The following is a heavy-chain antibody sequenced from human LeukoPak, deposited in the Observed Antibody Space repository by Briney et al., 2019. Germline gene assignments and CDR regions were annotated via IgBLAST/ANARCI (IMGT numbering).Heavy chain of an antibody. CDR1: GGSITSGTNY. V-gene: IGHV4-61*02. CDR3: ARGLRDGYSNYWYFDL. CDR2: FFPSGST. Sequence: SQTLSLTCTVSGGSITSGTNYWSWIRQPAGKGLEYIGLFFPSGSTNYNPSLRSRVTISVDTSKNQFSLRLSSVTAADTAVYYCARGLRDGYSNYWYFDLWGRGTLVTVSS. D-gene: IGHD5-24*01. J-gene: IGHJ2*01.